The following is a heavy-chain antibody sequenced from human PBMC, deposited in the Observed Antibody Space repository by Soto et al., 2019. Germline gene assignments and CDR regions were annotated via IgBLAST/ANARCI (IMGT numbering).Heavy chain of an antibody. V-gene: IGHV1-3*05. J-gene: IGHJ4*02. D-gene: IGHD2-21*02. CDR2: INAGNGNT. CDR3: ARSIVVVTALAY. Sequence: QVQLVQSGAEEKKPGASVKVSCKASGYTFTSYAMHWVRQAPGQRLEWMGWINAGNGNTKYSQKFQGRVTITRDTSASTAYRELSSLRSEDTDVYYCARSIVVVTALAYWGQGTLVTVSS. CDR1: GYTFTSYA.